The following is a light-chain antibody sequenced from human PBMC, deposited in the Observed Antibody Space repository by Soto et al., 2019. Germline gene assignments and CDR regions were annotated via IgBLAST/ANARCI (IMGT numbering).Light chain of an antibody. CDR3: QQYHDYSPRT. Sequence: DIQMAQAPSTLSAYVGDMVAMTGRGGQNIVSWLAWYQQKPGKAPNLLIFDGSSLKSGVPSRFSGSGSGTEFTLTISSLQPDDFATYYCQQYHDYSPRTFGQGTKVDIK. CDR1: QNIVSW. V-gene: IGKV1-5*01. J-gene: IGKJ1*01. CDR2: DGS.